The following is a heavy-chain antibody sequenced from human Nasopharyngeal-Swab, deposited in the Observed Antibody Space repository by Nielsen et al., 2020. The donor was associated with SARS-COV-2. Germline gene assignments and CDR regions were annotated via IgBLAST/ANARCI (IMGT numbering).Heavy chain of an antibody. D-gene: IGHD3-9*01. Sequence: ASVKVSCKAFEYTFTHYYIFWVRQAPGKGLEWMGRINPNTGVATYAPKFQGRVTMTGDTSASTAYMDLTRLTSDDTAIYYCAKEYDTLTGYSTWGLGTLVTVSS. CDR2: INPNTGVA. J-gene: IGHJ5*02. CDR3: AKEYDTLTGYST. CDR1: EYTFTHYY. V-gene: IGHV1-2*06.